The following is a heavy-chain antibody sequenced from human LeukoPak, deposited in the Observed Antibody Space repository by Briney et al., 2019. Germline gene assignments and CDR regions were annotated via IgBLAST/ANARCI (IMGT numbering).Heavy chain of an antibody. J-gene: IGHJ6*02. D-gene: IGHD6-6*01. V-gene: IGHV4-39*01. CDR2: IYYSGST. CDR3: ASRYSSSAYYYYGMDV. Sequence: KPSETLSLTCTVSGGSISSSSYYWGWIRQPPGKGLEWIGSIYYSGSTYYNPSLESRVTISVDTSKNQVSLKLSSVTAADTAVYYCASRYSSSAYYYYGMDVWGQETTVTVAS. CDR1: GGSISSSSYY.